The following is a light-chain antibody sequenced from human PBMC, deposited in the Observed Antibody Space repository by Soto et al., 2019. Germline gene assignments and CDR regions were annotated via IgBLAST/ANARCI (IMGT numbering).Light chain of an antibody. CDR3: CSYTTSSTRV. CDR1: SRDVGGYNW. J-gene: IGLJ1*01. CDR2: EVT. Sequence: QSALTQPPSASGSPGQSVTISCTGTSRDVGGYNWVSWYQHHPGKVPKLIIYEVTNRPSGVSNRFSGSKSGNTASLTISGLQAEDEADYYCCSYTTSSTRVFGSGTKLTVL. V-gene: IGLV2-14*01.